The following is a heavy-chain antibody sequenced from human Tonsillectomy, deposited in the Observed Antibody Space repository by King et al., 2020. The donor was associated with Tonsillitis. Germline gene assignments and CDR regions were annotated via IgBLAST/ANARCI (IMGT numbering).Heavy chain of an antibody. CDR3: ASAGFPPDDSSGYPNPN. CDR1: GGTFSSYA. CDR2: IIPIFGTA. V-gene: IGHV1-69*01. Sequence: QLVQSGAEVKKPGSSVKVSCKAAGGTFSSYAISWVRQDLGQGLECMGGIIPIFGTANYAQEFQGRVTITADESTSTAYMELSSLRSEDTAVYYCASAGFPPDDSSGYPNPNWGQGTLVTVSS. D-gene: IGHD3-22*01. J-gene: IGHJ4*02.